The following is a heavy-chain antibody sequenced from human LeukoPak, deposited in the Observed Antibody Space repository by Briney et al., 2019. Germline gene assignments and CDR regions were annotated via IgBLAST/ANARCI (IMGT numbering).Heavy chain of an antibody. Sequence: GGSLRLSCAASGFTFSDYYMSWVRQAPGKGLEWLSYISSSISYTNYADSVKGRFTISRDNAKNSLYRQMNSLEAEDTAVYYWARAVAGDYFDYWGQGTLVTVSS. J-gene: IGHJ4*02. CDR2: ISSSISYT. D-gene: IGHD6-19*01. CDR3: ARAVAGDYFDY. CDR1: GFTFSDYY. V-gene: IGHV3-11*06.